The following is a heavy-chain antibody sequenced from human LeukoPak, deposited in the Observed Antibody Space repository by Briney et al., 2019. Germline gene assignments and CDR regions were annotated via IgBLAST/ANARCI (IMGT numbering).Heavy chain of an antibody. D-gene: IGHD3-3*01. CDR1: GFTFSSYA. Sequence: GGSLRLSCAASGFTFSSYAMSWVRQAPGKGLEWVSAISGSGGSTYYADSVKGRFTISRDNSKNTLYLQMNSLRAEDTAVYYCAKALVPAVFGVVIVPYYRMDVWGQGTTVTVSS. V-gene: IGHV3-23*01. CDR2: ISGSGGST. J-gene: IGHJ6*02. CDR3: AKALVPAVFGVVIVPYYRMDV.